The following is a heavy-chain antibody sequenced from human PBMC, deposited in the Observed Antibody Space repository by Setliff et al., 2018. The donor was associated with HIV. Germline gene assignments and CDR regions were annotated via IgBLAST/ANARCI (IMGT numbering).Heavy chain of an antibody. CDR2: IYYSGST. CDR3: ASAIRLLTRGSGSHHAFDL. V-gene: IGHV4-39*07. J-gene: IGHJ3*01. D-gene: IGHD3-10*01. Sequence: SETLSLTCTVSGGGISSSRYYWGWISQPPGKGLEWIGSIYYSGSTYYNPSLKSRVTISVDTSKNQFSLNLSSVTSADTAVYYCASAIRLLTRGSGSHHAFDLWCQATMVTVSS. CDR1: GGGISSSRYY.